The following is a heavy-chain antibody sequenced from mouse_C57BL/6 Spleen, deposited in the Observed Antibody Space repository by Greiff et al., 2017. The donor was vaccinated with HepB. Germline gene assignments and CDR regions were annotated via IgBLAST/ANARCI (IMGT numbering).Heavy chain of an antibody. Sequence: EVQLVESGGGLVKPGGSLKLSCAASGFTFSSYAMSWVRQTPEKRLEWVATISDGGSYTYYPDNVKGRFTISRDNAKNNLYLQMSHLKSEDTAMYYCARVGGSYAMDYWGQGTSVTVSS. J-gene: IGHJ4*01. V-gene: IGHV5-4*01. CDR1: GFTFSSYA. CDR2: ISDGGSYT. CDR3: ARVGGSYAMDY. D-gene: IGHD4-1*01.